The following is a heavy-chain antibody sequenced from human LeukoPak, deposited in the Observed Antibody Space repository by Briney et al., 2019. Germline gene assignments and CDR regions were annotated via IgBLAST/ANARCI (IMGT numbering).Heavy chain of an antibody. J-gene: IGHJ4*02. CDR1: GFTFSDYY. D-gene: IGHD1-26*01. Sequence: GGSLRLSCAASGFTFSDYYMSWIRQAPGKGLEWVSYISSSGSTIYYADSVKGRFTISRDNSKNTLYPQMNSLRAEDTAVYYCARMGRATEPDYWGQGTLVTVSS. V-gene: IGHV3-11*01. CDR3: ARMGRATEPDY. CDR2: ISSSGSTI.